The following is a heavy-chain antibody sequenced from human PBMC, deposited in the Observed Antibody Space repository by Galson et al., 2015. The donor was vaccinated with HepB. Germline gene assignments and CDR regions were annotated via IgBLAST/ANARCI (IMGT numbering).Heavy chain of an antibody. CDR2: ISSSSSTI. J-gene: IGHJ3*02. D-gene: IGHD2/OR15-2a*01. Sequence: YSMNWVRQAPGKGLEWVSYISSSSSTIYYADSVKGRFTISRDNAKNSLYLQMNSLRAEDTAVYYCARVSSRRGDDAFDIWGQGTMVTVSS. V-gene: IGHV3-48*01. CDR3: ARVSSRRGDDAFDI. CDR1: YS.